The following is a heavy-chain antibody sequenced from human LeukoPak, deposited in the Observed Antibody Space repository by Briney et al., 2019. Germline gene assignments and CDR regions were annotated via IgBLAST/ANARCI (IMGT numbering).Heavy chain of an antibody. V-gene: IGHV3-23*01. CDR1: GFTFSSYG. J-gene: IGHJ4*02. CDR3: AKAYYDILTGPLD. D-gene: IGHD3-9*01. CDR2: ISGSGGST. Sequence: GGSLRLSCAASGFTFSSYGMSWVRQAPGKGLEWVSAISGSGGSTYYADSVKGRFTISRDNSKNTLYLQMNSLRAEDTAVYYCAKAYYDILTGPLDWGQGTLVTVSS.